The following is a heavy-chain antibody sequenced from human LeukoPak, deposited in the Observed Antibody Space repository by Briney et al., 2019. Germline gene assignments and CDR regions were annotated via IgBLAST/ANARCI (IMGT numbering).Heavy chain of an antibody. D-gene: IGHD4-17*01. CDR3: ARLKATVSIHAYFDS. CDR2: IDHGGST. V-gene: IGHV4-59*01. Sequence: SETLSLTCSVSGGPINNYYWTWIRQPPGKGLEWIGYIDHGGSTNYNPSLRSRVSISSDTSKIQFSLELTSVTAADTAVYYCARLKATVSIHAYFDSWGQGTLVTVSS. J-gene: IGHJ4*02. CDR1: GGPINNYY.